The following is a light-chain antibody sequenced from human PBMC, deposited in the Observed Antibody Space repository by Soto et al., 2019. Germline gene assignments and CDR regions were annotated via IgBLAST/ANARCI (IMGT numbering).Light chain of an antibody. CDR2: GNS. CDR1: SSNIGAGYD. Sequence: QSVLTQPPSVSGAPGQRVTISCTGSSSNIGAGYDVHWYQQLPGTAPKLLIYGNSNRPSGVPDRFFGSKSGTSASLAITGLQSEDEADYYCHSYDSSLSGVVFGGGTKLTVL. V-gene: IGLV1-40*01. CDR3: HSYDSSLSGVV. J-gene: IGLJ2*01.